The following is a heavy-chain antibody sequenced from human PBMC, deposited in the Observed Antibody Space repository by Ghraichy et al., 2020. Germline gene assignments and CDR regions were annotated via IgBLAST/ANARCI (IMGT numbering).Heavy chain of an antibody. CDR1: GGSFSGYY. V-gene: IGHV4-34*01. Sequence: SETLSLTCAVYGGSFSGYYWSWIRQPPGKGLEWIGEINHSGSTNYNPSLKSRVTISVDTSKNQFSLKLSSVTAADTAVYYCAIPEDSYGDPFGYWGQGTLVTVSS. CDR2: INHSGST. J-gene: IGHJ4*02. CDR3: AIPEDSYGDPFGY. D-gene: IGHD5-18*01.